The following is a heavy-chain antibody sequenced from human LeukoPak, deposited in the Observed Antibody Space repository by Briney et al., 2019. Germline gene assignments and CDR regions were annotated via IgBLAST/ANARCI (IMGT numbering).Heavy chain of an antibody. CDR2: IYYSGST. Sequence: SETLSLTCTVSGGSISSSSYYWGWIRQPPGKGLEWIGSIYYSGSTYYNPSLKSRVTISVDTSKNQFSLKLSSVTAADTAVYYCARQKKNCSGGSGLNFDYWGQGTLVTVSS. CDR1: GGSISSSSYY. V-gene: IGHV4-39*01. D-gene: IGHD2-15*01. J-gene: IGHJ4*02. CDR3: ARQKKNCSGGSGLNFDY.